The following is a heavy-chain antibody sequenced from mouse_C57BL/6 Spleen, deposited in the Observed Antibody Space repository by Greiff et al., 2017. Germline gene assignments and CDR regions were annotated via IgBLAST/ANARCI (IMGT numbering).Heavy chain of an antibody. J-gene: IGHJ2*01. D-gene: IGHD3-2*02. Sequence: EESGPGLVKPSQSLSLTCSVTGYSITSGYYWNWIRQFPGNKLEWMGYISYDGSNNYNPSLKNRISITRDTSKNQFFLKLNSVTTEDTATYYCARGEALGDYWGQGTTLTVSS. CDR1: GYSITSGYY. CDR2: ISYDGSN. CDR3: ARGEALGDY. V-gene: IGHV3-6*01.